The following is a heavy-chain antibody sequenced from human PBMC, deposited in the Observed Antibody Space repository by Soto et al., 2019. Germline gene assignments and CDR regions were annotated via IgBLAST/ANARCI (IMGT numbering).Heavy chain of an antibody. CDR2: ISYDGSNK. D-gene: IGHD5-18*01. V-gene: IGHV3-30*18. J-gene: IGHJ4*02. Sequence: QVQLVESRGGVVQPGRSLRLSCAASGFTFSSYGMHWVRQAPGKGLEWVAVISYDGSNKYYADSVKGRFTISRDNSKNTLYLQMNSLRAEDTAVYYCAKVHSYGPDYWGQGTLVTVSS. CDR1: GFTFSSYG. CDR3: AKVHSYGPDY.